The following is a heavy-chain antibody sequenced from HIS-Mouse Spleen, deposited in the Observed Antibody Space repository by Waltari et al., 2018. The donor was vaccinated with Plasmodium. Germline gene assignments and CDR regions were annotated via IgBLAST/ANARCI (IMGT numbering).Heavy chain of an antibody. V-gene: IGHV4-34*01. D-gene: IGHD6-13*01. J-gene: IGHJ3*02. CDR3: ARRVNIAAAGNDAFDI. Sequence: QVQLQQWGAGLLKPSETLSLTCAVYGGSFSGYYWSWIRQPPGKGLEWMGEINHSGSTNDNPYLKSRVTISVDTSKNQFALKLSSVTAAATAVYYCARRVNIAAAGNDAFDIWGQGTMVTVSS. CDR2: INHSGST. CDR1: GGSFSGYY.